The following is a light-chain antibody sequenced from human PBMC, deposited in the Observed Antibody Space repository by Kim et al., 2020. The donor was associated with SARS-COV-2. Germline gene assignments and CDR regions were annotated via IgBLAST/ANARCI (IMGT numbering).Light chain of an antibody. J-gene: IGKJ1*01. Sequence: EIVMTQSPATLSVSPGDRATLSCRASQSVSSNLAWYQQKPGQAPRLLFYAASTRAPGIAARFSGSGSGTEFTLTISSLQSEDFAVYYCQQYHNRPECTFGQGTKVDIK. CDR2: AAS. CDR1: QSVSSN. V-gene: IGKV3-15*01. CDR3: QQYHNRPECT.